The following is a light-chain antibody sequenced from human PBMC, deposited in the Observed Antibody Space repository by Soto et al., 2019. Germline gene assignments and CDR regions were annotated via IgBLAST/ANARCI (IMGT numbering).Light chain of an antibody. CDR2: DAS. CDR1: LNVNSY. J-gene: IGKJ5*01. CDR3: QQRQYWPPLT. Sequence: VLTQSPASLAFSPGERATLACRASLNVNSYSASYHQQPAQAPRLLLYDASTSAAGIPARFSGSGSGTDFTLPISSLEPADFAIYYCQQRQYWPPLTFGQGTRLEIK. V-gene: IGKV3-11*01.